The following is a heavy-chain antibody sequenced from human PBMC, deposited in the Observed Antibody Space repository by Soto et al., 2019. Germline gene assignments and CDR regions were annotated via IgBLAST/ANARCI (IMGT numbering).Heavy chain of an antibody. CDR1: GFTFSDHY. D-gene: IGHD2-2*01. Sequence: GGSLRLSCAASGFTFSDHYMDWVRQAPGKGLEWVGRTRNKANSYTTEYAASVKGRFTISRDDSKNSLYLQMNSLKTEDTAVYYCAGERGGVDIVVVPAAIYYYYYYMDVWGKGTTVTVSS. V-gene: IGHV3-72*01. CDR2: TRNKANSYTT. J-gene: IGHJ6*03. CDR3: AGERGGVDIVVVPAAIYYYYYYMDV.